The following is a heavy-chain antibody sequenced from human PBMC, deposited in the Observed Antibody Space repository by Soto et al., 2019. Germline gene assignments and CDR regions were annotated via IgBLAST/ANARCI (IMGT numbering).Heavy chain of an antibody. D-gene: IGHD3-16*01. Sequence: GGSLRLSCAASGFTVSSNYMSWVRQAPGKGLEWVSVIYSGGSTYYADSVKGRFTISRDNSKNTLYLQMNSLRAEDTAVYYCARFPFSYAPLDYYGMDVWGQGTTVTVSS. CDR2: IYSGGST. CDR3: ARFPFSYAPLDYYGMDV. J-gene: IGHJ6*02. CDR1: GFTVSSNY. V-gene: IGHV3-66*01.